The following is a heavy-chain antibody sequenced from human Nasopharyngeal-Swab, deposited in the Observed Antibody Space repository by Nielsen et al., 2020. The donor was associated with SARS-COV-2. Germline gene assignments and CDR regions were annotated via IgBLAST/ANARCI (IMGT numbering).Heavy chain of an antibody. CDR2: INHSGST. CDR1: GGSFSGYY. Sequence: LRLSCAVYGGSFSGYYWSWIRQPPGKGLEWIGEINHSGSTNYNPSLKSRVTISVDTSKNQFSLKLSSVTAADTAVYYCARWYYDFWSGYHSDIDYWGQGTLVTVSS. D-gene: IGHD3-3*01. CDR3: ARWYYDFWSGYHSDIDY. J-gene: IGHJ4*02. V-gene: IGHV4-34*01.